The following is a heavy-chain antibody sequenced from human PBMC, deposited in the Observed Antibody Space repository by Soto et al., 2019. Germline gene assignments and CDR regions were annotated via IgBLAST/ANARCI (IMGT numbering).Heavy chain of an antibody. CDR2: ISPYGIT. Sequence: QVQLQQWGAGLLKPSETMSLTCGVHGGSFSGNYWTWFRQPPGTGLEWIGEISPYGITKYIPRLRSRVHSSVDASNDQCLLTLTSVTAADTAVYSCLTSLWFGIQAEIWGQGALVSLSS. CDR1: GGSFSGNY. D-gene: IGHD3-10*01. J-gene: IGHJ4*02. V-gene: IGHV4-34*01. CDR3: LTSLWFGIQAEI.